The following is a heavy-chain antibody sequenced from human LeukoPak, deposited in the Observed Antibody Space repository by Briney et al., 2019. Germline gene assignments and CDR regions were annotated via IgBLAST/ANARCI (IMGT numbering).Heavy chain of an antibody. D-gene: IGHD2-2*01. CDR3: FMTAGRASATDH. Sequence: KPGGSLRLSCAASGLTSRFAFSDYNMSWIRQAPGKGLEWLPFISSSVDLVYYADSVKCRFTFHRDNAKNSLYLQMYSLGVEDTAMYYCFMTAGRASATDHWGQGALVTVSS. CDR1: GLTSRFAFSDYN. J-gene: IGHJ1*01. CDR2: ISSSVDLV. V-gene: IGHV3-11*04.